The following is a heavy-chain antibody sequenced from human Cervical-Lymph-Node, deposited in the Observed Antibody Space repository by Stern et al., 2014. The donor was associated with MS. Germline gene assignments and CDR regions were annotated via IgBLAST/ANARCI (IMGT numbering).Heavy chain of an antibody. CDR2: ITPILGLA. D-gene: IGHD2-15*01. Sequence: VQLVQSGAEVKKPGSSMNVSCKTSGGTFSSSYAITWMRQAPGQGLEWMGRITPILGLANYAQKFQGRVTITADTSTSTTYMELSSLTSEDTAVYYCARGVVSNRAAATLHNLFDPWGQGTLVTVSS. J-gene: IGHJ5*02. CDR1: GGTFSSSYA. V-gene: IGHV1-69*09. CDR3: ARGVVSNRAAATLHNLFDP.